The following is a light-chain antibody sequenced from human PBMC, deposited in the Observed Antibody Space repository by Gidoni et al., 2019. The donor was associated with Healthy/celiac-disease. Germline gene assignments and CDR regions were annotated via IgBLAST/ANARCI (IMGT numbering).Light chain of an antibody. CDR2: GAS. J-gene: IGKJ1*01. V-gene: IGKV3-15*01. Sequence: IVLPQSPATLSVSPGERATFSCRASQSVSSNLAWYQQKPGQAPMLLIYGASTRATGIPARFSGSGAGTEFTLTSSILQSEDFAVYYYQQYNNWSRTFXXXTKVEIK. CDR3: QQYNNWSRT. CDR1: QSVSSN.